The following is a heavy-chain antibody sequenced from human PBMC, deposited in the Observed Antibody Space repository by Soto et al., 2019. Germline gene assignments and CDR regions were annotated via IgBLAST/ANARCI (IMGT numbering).Heavy chain of an antibody. Sequence: AETLSLTCVVYGGAFSGYYCIFVGHAPFKWLEWIGGINHRGSTNYNPSLESRVTISVDTSKNQFSLKLPSVTAADTAMYYCARDGFCTSTTCRVGNWFDPWGQGTLVTAPQ. CDR1: GGAFSGYY. V-gene: IGHV4-34*01. CDR2: INHRGST. J-gene: IGHJ5*02. D-gene: IGHD2-2*01. CDR3: ARDGFCTSTTCRVGNWFDP.